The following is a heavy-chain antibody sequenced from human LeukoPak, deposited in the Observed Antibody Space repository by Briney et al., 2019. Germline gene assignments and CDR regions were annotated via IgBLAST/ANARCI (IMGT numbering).Heavy chain of an antibody. Sequence: SETLSLTCAVYGGSFSGYYWSWIRQPPGKGLEWIGEINHSGSTNYNPSLKSRVTISVDTSKNQFSLKLSSVTAADTAVYYCARGNPLYDFWSGYSEGYYFDYWGQGTLVTVSS. J-gene: IGHJ4*02. D-gene: IGHD3-3*01. CDR2: INHSGST. CDR3: ARGNPLYDFWSGYSEGYYFDY. CDR1: GGSFSGYY. V-gene: IGHV4-34*01.